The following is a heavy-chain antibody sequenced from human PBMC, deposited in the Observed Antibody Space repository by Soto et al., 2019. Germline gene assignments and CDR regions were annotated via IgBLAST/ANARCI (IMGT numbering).Heavy chain of an antibody. J-gene: IGHJ4*01. V-gene: IGHV3-7*05. D-gene: IGHD3-22*01. CDR2: INEDGSRK. Sequence: GGSLRLSCAASGFTFSSYWMSWVRQAPGRGLEGVANINEDGSRKYYVDSVKGRFTISRDNAKNSLSLQMNSLKTEDTAVYYCTTDSYTTMKVVRFYYWGHGTLVTVSS. CDR3: TTDSYTTMKVVRFYY. CDR1: GFTFSSYW.